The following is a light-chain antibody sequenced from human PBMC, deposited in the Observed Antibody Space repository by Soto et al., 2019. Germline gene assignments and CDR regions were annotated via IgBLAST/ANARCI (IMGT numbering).Light chain of an antibody. CDR3: HQYSKWPQT. Sequence: EIVLTQSPGTLSLSPGERATLSCRASQSVGTKLAWYQQRPGQAPRLLISDASTRATSISARFSGSGSVTRFTLTISSLQSEDIALYYCHQYSKWPQTFGQGTKVDIK. J-gene: IGKJ1*01. V-gene: IGKV3-15*01. CDR1: QSVGTK. CDR2: DAS.